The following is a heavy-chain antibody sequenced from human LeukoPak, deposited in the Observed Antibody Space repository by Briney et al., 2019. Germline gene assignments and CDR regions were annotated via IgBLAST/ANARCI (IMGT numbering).Heavy chain of an antibody. V-gene: IGHV3-11*04. CDR2: IISTGGTI. CDR3: AGYSSGWFGAFHI. CDR1: GFTFSDYY. J-gene: IGHJ3*02. D-gene: IGHD6-19*01. Sequence: GGSLRLSCAASGFTFSDYYMSWIRQAPGKGLEWLSYIISTGGTIYYADSVKGRFIISRDNAKNSLYLQMNSLRAEDTAVYYCAGYSSGWFGAFHIWGQGTMVTVSS.